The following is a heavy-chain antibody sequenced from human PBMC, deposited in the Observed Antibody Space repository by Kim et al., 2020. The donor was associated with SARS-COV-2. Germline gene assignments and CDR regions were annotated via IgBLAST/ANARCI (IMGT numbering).Heavy chain of an antibody. CDR3: ARDGDDILTGYYRLDY. CDR2: INWNGGST. CDR1: GFTFGDYG. Sequence: GGSLRLSCAASGFTFGDYGMSWVRQAPGKGLEWVSGINWNGGSTGYADSVKGRFTISRDNAKNSLYLQMNSLRAEDTALYYCARDGDDILTGYYRLDYWGQGTLVTVSS. D-gene: IGHD3-9*01. V-gene: IGHV3-20*04. J-gene: IGHJ4*02.